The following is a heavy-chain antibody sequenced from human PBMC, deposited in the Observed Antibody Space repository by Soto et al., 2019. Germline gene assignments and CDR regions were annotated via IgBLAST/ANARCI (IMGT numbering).Heavy chain of an antibody. CDR1: GYTFTSYA. Sequence: ASVKVSCKASGYTFTSYAMHWVRQAPGQRLEWMGWINAGNGNTKYSQRFQGRVTITRDTSASTAYMELSSLRSEDTAVYYCASNILDRFYPFDPWGQGTLVTVSS. J-gene: IGHJ5*02. D-gene: IGHD2-2*03. CDR3: ASNILDRFYPFDP. V-gene: IGHV1-3*01. CDR2: INAGNGNT.